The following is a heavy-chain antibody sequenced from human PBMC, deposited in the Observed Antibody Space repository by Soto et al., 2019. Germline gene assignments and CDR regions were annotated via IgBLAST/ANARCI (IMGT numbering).Heavy chain of an antibody. J-gene: IGHJ4*02. D-gene: IGHD3-10*01. V-gene: IGHV5-51*01. Sequence: GESLKISCKGSGYSFTSYWIGWVRQMPGKGLEWMGIIYPGDSDTRYSPSFQGQVTISADKSISTAYLQWSSLKASDTAMYYCARVYGSGSYYYYYFDYWGQGTLVTVSS. CDR1: GYSFTSYW. CDR2: IYPGDSDT. CDR3: ARVYGSGSYYYYYFDY.